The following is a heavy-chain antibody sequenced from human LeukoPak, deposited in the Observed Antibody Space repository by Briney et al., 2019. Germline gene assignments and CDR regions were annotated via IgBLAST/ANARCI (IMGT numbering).Heavy chain of an antibody. CDR2: MYYSGST. V-gene: IGHV4-39*01. D-gene: IGHD3-22*01. Sequence: SETLSLTCTVSGDSITGSSYYWGWIRQPPGKGLEWIGSMYYSGSTYSNPSLRSRVTISADTSKNQFSLKLKSVTAADTAVYYCARQYYDSTGYYYFDYWGQGTLVTVSS. J-gene: IGHJ4*02. CDR1: GDSITGSSYY. CDR3: ARQYYDSTGYYYFDY.